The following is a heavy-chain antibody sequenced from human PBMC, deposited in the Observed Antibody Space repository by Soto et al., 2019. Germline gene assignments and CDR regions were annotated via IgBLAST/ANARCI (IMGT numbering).Heavy chain of an antibody. CDR2: IDPSDSYT. J-gene: IGHJ6*02. V-gene: IGHV5-10-1*01. CDR3: ARLXYNWSTQGDYYYCGMDV. D-gene: IGHD1-20*01. CDR1: GYSFTIYW. Sequence: GESLKISCKGSGYSFTIYWISWVRQMPGKGLEWMGRIDPSDSYTNYSPSFQGHVTISADKSISTAYLQWSSLKASDTAMYYCARLXYNWSTQGDYYYCGMDVWGQGTTVTVSS.